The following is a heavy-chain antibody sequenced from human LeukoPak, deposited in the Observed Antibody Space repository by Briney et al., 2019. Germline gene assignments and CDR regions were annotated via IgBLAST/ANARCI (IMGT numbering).Heavy chain of an antibody. J-gene: IGHJ4*02. Sequence: PGGSLRLSCAASGFTFSSYVMHWARQAPGKGLEWVAVIWSDGSNKYYSDSVKGRFTISRDNSKNTLYLQMNTLRAEDTAVYYCARAPVAASYYFDYWGQGTLVTVSS. D-gene: IGHD6-19*01. V-gene: IGHV3-33*01. CDR2: IWSDGSNK. CDR3: ARAPVAASYYFDY. CDR1: GFTFSSYV.